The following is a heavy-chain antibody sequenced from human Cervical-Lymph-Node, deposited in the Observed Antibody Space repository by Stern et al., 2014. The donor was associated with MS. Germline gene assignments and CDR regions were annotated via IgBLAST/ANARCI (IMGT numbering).Heavy chain of an antibody. J-gene: IGHJ6*02. D-gene: IGHD4-17*01. Sequence: DQLVESGGGVVRPGRSLGLSCATSGFTFSRYAVLWVRQAPGKGLEWVAAISYDGSNKFYGDSVKGRFTISRDNSKNTLFLQMNNLRPEDSGVYHCARDRLDGDYVYYYGLDVWGQGTTVTVSS. CDR3: ARDRLDGDYVYYYGLDV. CDR2: ISYDGSNK. V-gene: IGHV3-30*04. CDR1: GFTFSRYA.